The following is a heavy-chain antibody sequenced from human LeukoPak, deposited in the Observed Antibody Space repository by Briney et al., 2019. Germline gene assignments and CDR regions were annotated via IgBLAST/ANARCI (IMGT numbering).Heavy chain of an antibody. CDR2: VYYSGST. Sequence: SETLSLTCTASGGSISSYYWSWIRQPPGKGLEWIGYVYYSGSTNYNPSLKSRVTISVDTSKNQFSLKVNSVTAADTAVYYCARGAIVPAAIDYWGQGTLVTVSS. D-gene: IGHD2-2*01. CDR1: GGSISSYY. V-gene: IGHV4-59*01. J-gene: IGHJ4*02. CDR3: ARGAIVPAAIDY.